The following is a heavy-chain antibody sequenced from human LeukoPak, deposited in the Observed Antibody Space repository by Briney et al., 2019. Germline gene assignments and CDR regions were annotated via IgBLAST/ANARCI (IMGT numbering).Heavy chain of an antibody. Sequence: SETLSLTCTVSGGSITSYYWNWIRQPPGKGLEWIGYIYHSGSTNYNPSLKSRVTISVDTSKNQFSLKLSSVTAADTAVYYCARETCSGGTCYLLDYWGQGTLVTVSS. CDR1: GGSITSYY. V-gene: IGHV4-59*01. D-gene: IGHD2-15*01. CDR2: IYHSGST. J-gene: IGHJ4*02. CDR3: ARETCSGGTCYLLDY.